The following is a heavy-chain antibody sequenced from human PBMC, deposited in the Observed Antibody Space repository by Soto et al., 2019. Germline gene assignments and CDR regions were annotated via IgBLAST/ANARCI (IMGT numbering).Heavy chain of an antibody. CDR1: GFPFSSYS. J-gene: IGHJ4*02. V-gene: IGHV3-21*01. Sequence: GGSLRLSCEATGFPFSSYSMTWVRQAPGQGLEWVSSISSSGRYIYYADSVKGRFTTSRDNAQNSVYLHLTSLRAEDTAVYYCTIYYYDSDGLREMDYWGQGALVPVSS. CDR3: TIYYYDSDGLREMDY. D-gene: IGHD3-22*01. CDR2: ISSSGRYI.